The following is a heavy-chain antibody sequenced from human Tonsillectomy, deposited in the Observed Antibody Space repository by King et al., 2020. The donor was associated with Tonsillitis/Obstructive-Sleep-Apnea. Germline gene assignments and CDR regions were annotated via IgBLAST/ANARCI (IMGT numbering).Heavy chain of an antibody. CDR3: AREGAEMNAFDI. CDR2: IYYSGST. D-gene: IGHD3-16*01. J-gene: IGHJ3*02. Sequence: VQLQESGPGLVKPSETLSLTCTVSGGSISSYYWSWIRQPPGKGLECIGYIYYSGSTNYNPSLKSRVTISVDKSKNQFSLKLSSVTAADTAVYYCAREGAEMNAFDIWGQGAMVTVSS. CDR1: GGSISSYY. V-gene: IGHV4-59*01.